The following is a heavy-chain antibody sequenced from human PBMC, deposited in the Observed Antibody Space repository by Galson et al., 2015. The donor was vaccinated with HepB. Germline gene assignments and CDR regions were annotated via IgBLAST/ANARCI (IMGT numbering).Heavy chain of an antibody. CDR2: ISSASSTI. Sequence: SLRLSCAASGFTFSTYSMNWLRQAPGKGLEWVSYISSASSTIYYADSVKGRFTISRDNAKNTLYLQMNSLRAEDTAVYYCARELFTVTTYFDYWGQGTLVTVSS. CDR1: GFTFSTYS. D-gene: IGHD4-17*01. V-gene: IGHV3-48*04. CDR3: ARELFTVTTYFDY. J-gene: IGHJ4*02.